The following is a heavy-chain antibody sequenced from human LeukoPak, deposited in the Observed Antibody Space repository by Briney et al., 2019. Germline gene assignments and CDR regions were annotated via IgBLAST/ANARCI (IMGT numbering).Heavy chain of an antibody. J-gene: IGHJ3*02. Sequence: GGSLRLSCAASGFTFSSYAMHWVRQAPGKGLEWVAAISYDGSNKYSADSVKGRFTISRDNSKNTLYLQMNSPRADDTAVYYCAGVDAAMPDAFDIWGQGTTVTVSS. D-gene: IGHD5-18*01. CDR1: GFTFSSYA. CDR2: ISYDGSNK. V-gene: IGHV3-30*04. CDR3: AGVDAAMPDAFDI.